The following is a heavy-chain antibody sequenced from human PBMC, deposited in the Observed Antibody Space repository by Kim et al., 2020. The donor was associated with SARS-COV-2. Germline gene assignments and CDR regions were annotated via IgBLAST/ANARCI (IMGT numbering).Heavy chain of an antibody. J-gene: IGHJ6*02. Sequence: GGSLRLSCAASGFPFSDYYMNWIRQAPGKGLEWVSHISSNSRRTNYADAVKGRFTISRDDAKNSLYLEMISLRAEDTAVYYCAREYYYGLDVWGQGTTVTVSS. CDR2: ISSNSRRT. CDR1: GFPFSDYY. CDR3: AREYYYGLDV. V-gene: IGHV3-11*05.